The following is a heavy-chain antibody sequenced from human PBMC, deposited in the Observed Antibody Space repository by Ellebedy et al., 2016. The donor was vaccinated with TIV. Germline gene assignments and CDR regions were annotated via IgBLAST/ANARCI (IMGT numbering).Heavy chain of an antibody. CDR1: GFTFSTYT. V-gene: IGHV3-48*02. Sequence: GESLKISCAASGFTFSTYTMNWVRQAPGKRLEWVAFITTTSSPIYYADSVKGRFIISRDNARNSLYLQMNSLRDEDTAVYYCARDLSNLISGAFDFWGRGTVVTVSS. D-gene: IGHD4-11*01. CDR3: ARDLSNLISGAFDF. CDR2: ITTTSSPI. J-gene: IGHJ3*01.